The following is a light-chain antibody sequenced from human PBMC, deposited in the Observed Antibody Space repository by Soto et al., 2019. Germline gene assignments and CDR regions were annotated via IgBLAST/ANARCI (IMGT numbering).Light chain of an antibody. J-gene: IGLJ2*01. V-gene: IGLV2-8*01. CDR2: EVS. CDR3: SSYAGRNIVV. Sequence: QAVLTQPPSASGSPGQSVTISCTGTSSDVGGYNFVSWYQQHPGKAPKLMIYEVSERPSGVPDRFSGSKSGNTASLTVSGLQAEEEADYYCSSYAGRNIVVFGGGTQLPVL. CDR1: SSDVGGYNF.